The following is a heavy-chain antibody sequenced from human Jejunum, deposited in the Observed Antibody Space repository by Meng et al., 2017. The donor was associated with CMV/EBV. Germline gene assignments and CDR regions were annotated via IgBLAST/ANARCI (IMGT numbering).Heavy chain of an antibody. CDR1: GFTFKSDW. CDR2: INGDGTSS. V-gene: IGHV3-74*01. J-gene: IGHJ4*02. CDR3: TRDFGGLSL. D-gene: IGHD3-10*01. Sequence: LGGSGGGLVQPWWSLRRACGASGFTFKSDWMDMVRQGPGKGLVWVSRINGDGTSSAYADSVKGRFTVSRDNAKNTLYLQMNSLRAEDTAVYYCTRDFGGLSLWGQGTLVTVSS.